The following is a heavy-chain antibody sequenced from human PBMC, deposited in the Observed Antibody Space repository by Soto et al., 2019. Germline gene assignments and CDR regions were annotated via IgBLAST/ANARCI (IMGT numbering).Heavy chain of an antibody. Sequence: ASVKVSCKASGYTFTGYYMHWVRQAPGQGLERMGWINPNSGGTNYAQKFQGWVTMTRDTSISTAYMELSKPRSDDTAVYYCAVSMVRGGGGGSFDIWGPGTMVTVSS. CDR3: AVSMVRGGGGGSFDI. V-gene: IGHV1-2*04. D-gene: IGHD3-10*01. J-gene: IGHJ3*02. CDR2: INPNSGGT. CDR1: GYTFTGYY.